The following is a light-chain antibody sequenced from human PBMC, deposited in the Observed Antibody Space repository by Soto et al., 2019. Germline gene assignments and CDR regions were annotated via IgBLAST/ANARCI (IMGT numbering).Light chain of an antibody. CDR3: MQGTPWPT. CDR2: RVS. V-gene: IGKV2-30*01. CDR1: QSLVSSDGNTY. J-gene: IGKJ5*01. Sequence: DVVMTQSPLSLPVTLGQPASISCRSSQSLVSSDGNTYLNWFQQRPGQSPRRLIYRVSNRDSGVPDRFSGSGSGTDFTLKISRVEAEDVGVYYCMQGTPWPTFGQGTRLEIK.